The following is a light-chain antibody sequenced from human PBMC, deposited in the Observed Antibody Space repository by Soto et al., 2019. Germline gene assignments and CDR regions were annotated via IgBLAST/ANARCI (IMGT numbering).Light chain of an antibody. Sequence: DSVMTQSPLSLPVTPGEPASISCRSSQSLLHSNGYNYLDRYLQKPGQPPQLLISLGSNRASGVPDRFSGSGSGTDFTLKIITVEAEDVGVYYCMQTLQTPVTFGGGTKVEIK. CDR2: LGS. J-gene: IGKJ4*01. CDR1: QSLLHSNGYNY. V-gene: IGKV2-28*01. CDR3: MQTLQTPVT.